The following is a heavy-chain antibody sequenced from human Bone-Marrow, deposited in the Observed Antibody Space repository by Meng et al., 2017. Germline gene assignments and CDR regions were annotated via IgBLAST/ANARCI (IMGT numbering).Heavy chain of an antibody. D-gene: IGHD2-21*01. CDR2: ISAYNGNT. CDR3: ARDIQYYYYGMDV. V-gene: IGHV1-18*01. CDR1: GYTFTSYG. J-gene: IGHJ6*02. Sequence: ASVKVSCKASGYTFTSYGISWVRQAPGQGLEWMGWISAYNGNTNYAQKLQGRVTMTTETSTSTAYMELRSLRSDDTAVYYCARDIQYYYYGMDVWGQGTTVTVSS.